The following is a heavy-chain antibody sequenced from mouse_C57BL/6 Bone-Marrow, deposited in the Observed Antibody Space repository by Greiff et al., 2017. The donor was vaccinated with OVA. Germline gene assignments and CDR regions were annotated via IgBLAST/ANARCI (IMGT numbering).Heavy chain of an antibody. V-gene: IGHV1-62-2*01. Sequence: VKLQESGAELVKPGASVKLSCKASGYTFTEYTIHWVKQRSGQGLECIGWFYPGSGSIKYNEKFKDKATLTADKSSSTVYMELSRLTSEDSAVYFCARHEERGIGFAYWGQGTLVTVSA. CDR1: GYTFTEYT. J-gene: IGHJ3*01. CDR3: ARHEERGIGFAY. CDR2: FYPGSGSI.